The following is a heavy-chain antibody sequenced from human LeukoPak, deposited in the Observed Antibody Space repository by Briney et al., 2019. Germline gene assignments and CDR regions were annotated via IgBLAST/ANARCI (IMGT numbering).Heavy chain of an antibody. Sequence: GGSLRLSCAASGFTFSSYSMNWVRQAPGKGLEWVSSISSSSSYIYYADSVKGRFTISRDNAKNSLYLQMNSLRAEDTAVYYCARPGGIAARFYYYYYMDVWGKGTTVTVSS. CDR2: ISSSSSYI. V-gene: IGHV3-21*01. J-gene: IGHJ6*03. D-gene: IGHD6-6*01. CDR1: GFTFSSYS. CDR3: ARPGGIAARFYYYYYMDV.